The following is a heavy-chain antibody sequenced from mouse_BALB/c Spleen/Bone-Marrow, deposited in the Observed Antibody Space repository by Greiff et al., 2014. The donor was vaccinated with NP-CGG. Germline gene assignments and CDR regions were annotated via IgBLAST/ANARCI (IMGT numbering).Heavy chain of an antibody. Sequence: QVQLQQPGAKLVRPGVSVKISCKGSGYTFTDHAIHWVKWSHAKSLEWIGVISGYYGDAIYNQKFKGKATMTVDKSSSTAYMELARLTSEDSAIYYCARSGKVRNAMDYWGQGTSVTVSS. D-gene: IGHD2-14*01. CDR1: GYTFTDHA. J-gene: IGHJ4*01. CDR2: ISGYYGDA. V-gene: IGHV1S137*01. CDR3: ARSGKVRNAMDY.